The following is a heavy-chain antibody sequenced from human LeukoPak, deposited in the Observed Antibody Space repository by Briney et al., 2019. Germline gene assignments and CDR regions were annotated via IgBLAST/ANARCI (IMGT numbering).Heavy chain of an antibody. CDR2: IKQDGSEK. V-gene: IGHV3-7*01. J-gene: IGHJ5*02. Sequence: PGGSLRLSCAASGFTFSDYWMSWVRQAPGKGLEWVASIKQDGSEKYYVDSVKGRFTISKDNPKNSLYLQMNSLRAEDTAVYYCARATRGFDPWGQGTLATVSS. CDR3: ARATRGFDP. CDR1: GFTFSDYW.